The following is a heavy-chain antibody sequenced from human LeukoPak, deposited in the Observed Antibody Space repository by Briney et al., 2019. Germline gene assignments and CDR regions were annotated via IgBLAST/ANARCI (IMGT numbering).Heavy chain of an antibody. V-gene: IGHV4-34*01. CDR3: ARGWGGFDS. CDR2: INHNGKT. J-gene: IGHJ5*01. D-gene: IGHD3-16*01. CDR1: GGSFSGYY. Sequence: SETLSLTCGVHGGSFSGYYCNWIRQSPGKGLEWIGHINHNGKTNYNPSLKSRVTISVDTSKNQFSLTLTSVTAADTAVYFCARGWGGFDSWGQGTLVTVSS.